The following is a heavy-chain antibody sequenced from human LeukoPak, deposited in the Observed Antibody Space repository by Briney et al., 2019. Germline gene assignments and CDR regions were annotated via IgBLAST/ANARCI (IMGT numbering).Heavy chain of an antibody. J-gene: IGHJ3*02. CDR3: ARGISSGWYGAFDI. D-gene: IGHD6-19*01. Sequence: SETLSLTCTVSGSSISSYYWSWIRQPAGKGLEWIGRIYTSGSTNYNPSLKGRVTMSVDTSKNQFSLKLSSVTAADTAVYYCARGISSGWYGAFDIWGQGTMVTVSS. CDR2: IYTSGST. V-gene: IGHV4-4*07. CDR1: GSSISSYY.